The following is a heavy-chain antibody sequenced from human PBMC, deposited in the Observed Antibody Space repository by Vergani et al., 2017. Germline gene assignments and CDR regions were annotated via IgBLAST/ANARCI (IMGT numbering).Heavy chain of an antibody. Sequence: EVQLVESGGGLVQPGGSLRLSCAASGFTFSNYSMNWVRQAPGKGLEWVSYISSSSSTIYYADSVKGRFTISRDNAKNSRYLQMNSLRAEDTAVYYCARRIAASRANYWGQGTLVTVSS. D-gene: IGHD6-13*01. J-gene: IGHJ4*02. V-gene: IGHV3-48*01. CDR2: ISSSSSTI. CDR3: ARRIAASRANY. CDR1: GFTFSNYS.